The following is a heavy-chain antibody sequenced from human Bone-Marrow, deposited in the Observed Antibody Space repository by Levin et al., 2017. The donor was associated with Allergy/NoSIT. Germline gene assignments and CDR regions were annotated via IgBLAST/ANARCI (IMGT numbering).Heavy chain of an antibody. CDR3: ARGTSTTSRLRFDF. V-gene: IGHV4-34*01. J-gene: IGHJ4*02. CDR1: GGSVSGFY. CDR2: ISHSGRS. D-gene: IGHD2-2*01. Sequence: SETLSLTCGVSGGSVSGFYWSWIRQAPGKGLEWIGEISHSGRSNMNPSLKSRVTMSVDTSKNHFSLNVTSVSAADTAVYYCARGTSTTSRLRFDFWDQGALVTVAS.